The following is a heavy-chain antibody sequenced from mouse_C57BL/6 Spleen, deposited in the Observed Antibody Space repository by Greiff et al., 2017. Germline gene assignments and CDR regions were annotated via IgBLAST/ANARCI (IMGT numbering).Heavy chain of an antibody. CDR1: EYEFPSHD. V-gene: IGHV5-2*01. D-gene: IGHD2-1*01. Sequence: EVQRVESGGGLVQPGESLKLSCESNEYEFPSHDMSWVRKTPEKRLELVAAINSDGGSTYYPDTMERRFIISRDNTKKTLSLQMSCLRSEDTALYYCARRGYGNWFAYWGQGTLVTVSA. J-gene: IGHJ3*01. CDR3: ARRGYGNWFAY. CDR2: INSDGGST.